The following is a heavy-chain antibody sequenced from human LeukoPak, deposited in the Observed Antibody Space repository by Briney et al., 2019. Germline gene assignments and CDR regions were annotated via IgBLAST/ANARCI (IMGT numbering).Heavy chain of an antibody. J-gene: IGHJ4*02. CDR2: IYHSGST. V-gene: IGHV4-38-2*02. CDR3: ARGPCSGGSYPFDY. D-gene: IGHD2-15*01. CDR1: GYSISSGYY. Sequence: SEILSLTCTVSGYSISSGYYWGWIRQPPGKGLEWIGSIYHSGSTYYNPSLKSRVTISVDTSKNQFSLKLSSVTAADTAVYYCARGPCSGGSYPFDYWGQGTLVTVSS.